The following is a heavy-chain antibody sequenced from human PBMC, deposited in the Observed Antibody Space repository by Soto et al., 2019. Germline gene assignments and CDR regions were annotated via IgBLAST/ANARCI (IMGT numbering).Heavy chain of an antibody. CDR3: AREYCSGGSCYSGLVRPLYFDY. CDR2: IYYSGST. Sequence: SETLSLTCTVSGGSISSGGYYWSWIRQHPGKGLEWIGYIYYSGSTYYNPSLKSRVTISVDTSKNQFSLKLSSVTAADTAVYYCAREYCSGGSCYSGLVRPLYFDYWGQGTLVTVSS. D-gene: IGHD2-15*01. V-gene: IGHV4-31*03. J-gene: IGHJ4*02. CDR1: GGSISSGGYY.